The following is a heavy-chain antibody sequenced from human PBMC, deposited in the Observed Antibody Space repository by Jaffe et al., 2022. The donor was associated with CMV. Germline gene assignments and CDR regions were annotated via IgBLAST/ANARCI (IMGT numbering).Heavy chain of an antibody. V-gene: IGHV2-5*01. Sequence: QITLKESGPTLVKPTQTLTLTCTFSGFSLSTSGVGVGWIRQPPGKALEWLALIYWNDDKRYSPSLKSRLTITKDTSKNQVVLTMTNMDPVDTATYYCAHRLIGVRGAARRYFDYWGQGTLVTVSS. D-gene: IGHD6-6*01. CDR1: GFSLSTSGVG. CDR2: IYWNDDK. J-gene: IGHJ4*02. CDR3: AHRLIGVRGAARRYFDY.